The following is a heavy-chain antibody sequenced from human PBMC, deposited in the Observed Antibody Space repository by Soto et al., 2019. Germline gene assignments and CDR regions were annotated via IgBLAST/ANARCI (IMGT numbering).Heavy chain of an antibody. CDR1: GFTFSTYA. D-gene: IGHD2-8*02. CDR3: AKGSRGHCTGVTCYPFDY. CDR2: ITGGGTDT. J-gene: IGHJ4*02. V-gene: IGHV3-23*01. Sequence: PGGSLRLSCAAPGFTFSTYAMNWVRQAPGKRLEWVSSITGGGTDTYYADSVKGRFTISRDNSKNTLYLQMSSLRAEDTAVYYCAKGSRGHCTGVTCYPFDYWGQGTLVTVSS.